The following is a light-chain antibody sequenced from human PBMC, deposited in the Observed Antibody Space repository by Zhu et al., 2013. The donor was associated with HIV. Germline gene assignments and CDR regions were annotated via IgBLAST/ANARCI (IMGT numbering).Light chain of an antibody. V-gene: IGKV1-9*01. J-gene: IGKJ3*01. CDR1: QDIGRY. CDR2: AAS. CDR3: HHVNDNPA. Sequence: QMTQSPSFVSASVRDRVTITCRASQDIGRYLAWYQQRPGKAPELLVYAASTLQDGVPSRFAGRGSGTEFTLTITGLQPEDFATYYCHHVNDNPAFGPGTTVDFK.